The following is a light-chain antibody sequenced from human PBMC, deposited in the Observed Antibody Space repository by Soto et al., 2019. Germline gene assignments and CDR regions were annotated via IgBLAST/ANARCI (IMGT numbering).Light chain of an antibody. CDR3: QQYGSFSTIT. Sequence: DIQMTQSPSTLSASVGDRVTITCRASRSISNWLAWYQQRPGIAPKLLIFDASILQSGVPSRFSGSGSGTEFTLSISRLQTDDFATYYCQQYGSFSTITFGGGTKVDIK. CDR2: DAS. J-gene: IGKJ4*01. CDR1: RSISNW. V-gene: IGKV1-5*01.